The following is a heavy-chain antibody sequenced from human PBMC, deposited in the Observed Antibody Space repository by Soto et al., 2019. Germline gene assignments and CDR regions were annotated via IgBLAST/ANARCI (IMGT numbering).Heavy chain of an antibody. J-gene: IGHJ4*02. CDR1: GYTFTGYY. V-gene: IGHV1-2*02. Sequence: GASVKVSCKASGYTFTGYYMHWVRQAPGQGLEWMGWINPISGAANYGQKFQGRVTITTDESTSTAYMELSSLRSEDTAVYYCARSHPPSPYGDPPLADYWGQGTLVTVSS. D-gene: IGHD4-17*01. CDR2: INPISGAA. CDR3: ARSHPPSPYGDPPLADY.